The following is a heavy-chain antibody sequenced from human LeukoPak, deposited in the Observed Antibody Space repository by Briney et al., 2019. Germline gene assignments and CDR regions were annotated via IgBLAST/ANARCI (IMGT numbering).Heavy chain of an antibody. V-gene: IGHV4-34*01. CDR2: INHSGST. D-gene: IGHD3-3*01. CDR3: ARDRLRITIFGVVRRPPHFDY. J-gene: IGHJ4*02. CDR1: GGSFSGYY. Sequence: SETLSLTCAVYGGSFSGYYWSWIRQPPGKGLEWIGEINHSGSTNYHPSLKSRVTISVDTSKNQFPLKLSSVTAADTAVYYCARDRLRITIFGVVRRPPHFDYWGQGTLVTVSS.